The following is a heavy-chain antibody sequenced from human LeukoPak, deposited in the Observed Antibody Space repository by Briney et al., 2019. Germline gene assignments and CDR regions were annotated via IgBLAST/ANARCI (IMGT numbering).Heavy chain of an antibody. CDR1: GYTFTSYG. J-gene: IGHJ4*02. Sequence: GASVKVSCKASGYTFTSYGISWVRQAPGQGLEWMGGISAYNGNTNYAQKLQGRVTMTTDTSTSTAYMELRSLRSDDTAVYYCARDGSIAVAGYYFDYWGQGTLVTVSS. D-gene: IGHD6-19*01. V-gene: IGHV1-18*04. CDR2: ISAYNGNT. CDR3: ARDGSIAVAGYYFDY.